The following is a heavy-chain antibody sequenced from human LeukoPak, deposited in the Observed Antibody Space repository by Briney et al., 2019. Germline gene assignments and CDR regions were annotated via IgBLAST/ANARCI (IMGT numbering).Heavy chain of an antibody. J-gene: IGHJ4*02. CDR3: ARILCSSITCYTGFDY. CDR2: INAANGNT. CDR1: GYTFTSYA. V-gene: IGHV1-3*01. Sequence: GASVTVSRKASGYTFTSYAMHWVRQAPGQRLDWMGWINAANGNTKYSQKFQGRVTITRDTSASTVYMELSSLRSEDTAVYYCARILCSSITCYTGFDYWGQGTLVTVSS. D-gene: IGHD2-2*02.